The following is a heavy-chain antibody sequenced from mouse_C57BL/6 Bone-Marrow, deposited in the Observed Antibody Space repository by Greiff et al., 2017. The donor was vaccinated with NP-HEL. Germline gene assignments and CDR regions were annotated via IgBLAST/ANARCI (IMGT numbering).Heavy chain of an antibody. CDR2: ISNLAYSI. D-gene: IGHD2-5*01. CDR1: GFTFSDYG. CDR3: ARRHSNYSAMDY. J-gene: IGHJ4*01. V-gene: IGHV5-15*01. Sequence: EVQGVESGGGLVQPGGSLKLSCAASGFTFSDYGMAWVRQAPRKGPEWVAFISNLAYSIYYADTVTGRFTISRENAKNTLYLEMSSLRSEDTAMYYCARRHSNYSAMDYWGQGTSVTVSS.